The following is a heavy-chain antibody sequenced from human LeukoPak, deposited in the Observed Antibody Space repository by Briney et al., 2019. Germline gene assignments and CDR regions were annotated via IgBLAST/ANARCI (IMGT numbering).Heavy chain of an antibody. CDR1: GFTFDSHT. J-gene: IGHJ4*02. V-gene: IGHV3-21*01. CDR3: ARDLMGHSVYDRGDY. Sequence: GGSLRLSCAASGFTFDSHTVIWVRQAPGKGLQWVASISGSSTSVFYADPAKGRFTISRDNSKNSLFLQMDSLRVEDTATYYCARDLMGHSVYDRGDYWGRGTLVTVSS. D-gene: IGHD5/OR15-5a*01. CDR2: ISGSSTSV.